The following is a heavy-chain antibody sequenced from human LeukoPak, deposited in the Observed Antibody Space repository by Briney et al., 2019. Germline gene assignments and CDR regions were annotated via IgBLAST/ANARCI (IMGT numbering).Heavy chain of an antibody. CDR3: ARDGRGSGSYVSRETDY. J-gene: IGHJ4*02. CDR1: GFTFSSYG. V-gene: IGHV3-7*01. CDR2: IKQDGSEK. Sequence: PGGSLRLSCAASGFTFSSYGMHWVRQAPGKGLEWVANIKQDGSEKNYVDSVKGRFTISRDNAKNSLYLQMNSLRAEDTAVYYCARDGRGSGSYVSRETDYWGQGTLVTVSS. D-gene: IGHD3-10*01.